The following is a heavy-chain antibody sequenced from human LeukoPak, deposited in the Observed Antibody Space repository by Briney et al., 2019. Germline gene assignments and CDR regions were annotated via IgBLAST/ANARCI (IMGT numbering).Heavy chain of an antibody. D-gene: IGHD3-22*01. J-gene: IGHJ4*02. CDR1: GFTFSDYW. CDR3: AKDQIYYYDSSGYSYADY. Sequence: GGSLRLSCVASGFTFSDYWLSWVRQAPGKGLEWVANIKQDGGEKYYVDSVKGRFTISRDSAKNSVSLQMNSLRAEDTAVYYCAKDQIYYYDSSGYSYADYWGQGTLVTVSS. V-gene: IGHV3-7*01. CDR2: IKQDGGEK.